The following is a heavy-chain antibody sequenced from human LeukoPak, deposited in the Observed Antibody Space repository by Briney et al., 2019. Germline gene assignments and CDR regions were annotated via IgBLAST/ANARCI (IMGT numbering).Heavy chain of an antibody. D-gene: IGHD1-26*01. Sequence: GGSLRPSCAASGFPFSSYAMYWVRQAPGKGLVWVSRVHGDGNNIGYADSVRGRFTISRDNAKNTLYLQMNSLRPEDTAVYYCARARVGDPTDYWGQGTLVTVSS. CDR3: ARARVGDPTDY. V-gene: IGHV3-74*01. CDR1: GFPFSSYA. J-gene: IGHJ4*02. CDR2: VHGDGNNI.